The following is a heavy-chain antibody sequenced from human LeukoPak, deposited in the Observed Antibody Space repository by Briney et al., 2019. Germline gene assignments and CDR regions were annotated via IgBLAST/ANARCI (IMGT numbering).Heavy chain of an antibody. D-gene: IGHD6-19*01. CDR3: ARGRSSGWYPVGY. CDR2: IYYSGST. V-gene: IGHV4-59*01. CDR1: GGSISSYY. J-gene: IGHJ4*02. Sequence: SETLSLTCTVSGGSISSYYWSWIRQPPGKGLEWIGYIYYSGSTNYNPSLKSRVTISVDTSKNQFSLKLSSVTAADTVVYYCARGRSSGWYPVGYWGQGTLVTVSS.